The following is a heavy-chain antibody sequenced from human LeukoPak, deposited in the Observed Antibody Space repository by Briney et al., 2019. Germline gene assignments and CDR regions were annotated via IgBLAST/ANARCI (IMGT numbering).Heavy chain of an antibody. Sequence: SGGPLRLSCAASGFTFSSYSMNWVRQAPGKGLEWVSSISSSSSYIYYADSVKGRFTISRDNAKNSLYLQMNSLRAEDTAVYYCARDRGDYDFWSGYFPNNWFDPWGQGTLVTVSS. J-gene: IGHJ5*02. V-gene: IGHV3-21*01. CDR1: GFTFSSYS. D-gene: IGHD3-3*01. CDR3: ARDRGDYDFWSGYFPNNWFDP. CDR2: ISSSSSYI.